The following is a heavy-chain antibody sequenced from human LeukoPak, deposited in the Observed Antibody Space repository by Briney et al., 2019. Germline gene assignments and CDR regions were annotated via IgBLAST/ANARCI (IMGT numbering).Heavy chain of an antibody. V-gene: IGHV3-43*02. CDR1: GFTFDDYV. D-gene: IGHD3-10*01. CDR2: ISGDGGRA. Sequence: GGSLRLSCAASGFTFDDYVMHWVRQAPGKGLEWVSLISGDGGRAYYADSVKGRFTISRDNSKNSLYLQMNSPRSEDTALYYCAKTVGSGSYSLPFDYWGQGTLVTVSS. CDR3: AKTVGSGSYSLPFDY. J-gene: IGHJ4*02.